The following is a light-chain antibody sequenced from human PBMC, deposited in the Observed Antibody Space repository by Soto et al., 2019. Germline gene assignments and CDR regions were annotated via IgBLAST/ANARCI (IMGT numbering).Light chain of an antibody. Sequence: EIVMTQSPATLSVSPGERATLSCRASQSVSSNLAWYQQKRGQAPRLLIYGASTRATGLPDRISGSGSGTEFTLTISILQSEDFALYYCQQYNDWPLTFGGGTKVEIK. CDR2: GAS. J-gene: IGKJ4*01. CDR3: QQYNDWPLT. V-gene: IGKV3-15*01. CDR1: QSVSSN.